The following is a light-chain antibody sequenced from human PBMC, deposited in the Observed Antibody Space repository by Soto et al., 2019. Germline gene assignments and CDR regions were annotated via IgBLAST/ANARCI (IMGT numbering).Light chain of an antibody. CDR1: RSDVGGYDY. CDR2: EVR. V-gene: IGLV2-14*01. J-gene: IGLJ3*02. Sequence: QSALTQPASVSGSPGQSITISCTGTRSDVGGYDYVSWYQQHPGKAPKLMTYEVRNRPSGVSNRFSGSKSGNTASLTISGLQAEDEADYYCSSYTSSSTGVFGGGTKVTVL. CDR3: SSYTSSSTGV.